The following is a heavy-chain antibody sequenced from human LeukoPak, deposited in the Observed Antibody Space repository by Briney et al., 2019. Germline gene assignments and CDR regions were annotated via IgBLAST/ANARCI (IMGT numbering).Heavy chain of an antibody. D-gene: IGHD3-16*01. V-gene: IGHV3-11*01. CDR2: IGSSGATI. J-gene: IGHJ4*02. CDR1: GFTFSDYY. CDR3: VRVQVGHLDY. Sequence: GGSLRLSSAASGFTFSDYYMSWIRQAPGKGLEWVSYIGSSGATIYYADSMKGRFTISRDNAKNSLYLQMNSVRAEDTAVYYCVRVQVGHLDYWGQGTLVTVSS.